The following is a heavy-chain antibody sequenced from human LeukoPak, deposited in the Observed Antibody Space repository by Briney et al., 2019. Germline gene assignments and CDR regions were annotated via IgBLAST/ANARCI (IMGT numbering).Heavy chain of an antibody. D-gene: IGHD5-18*01. J-gene: IGHJ4*02. V-gene: IGHV1-2*02. CDR3: AREIGGILVFDY. CDR1: GYKFTGYY. Sequence: ASVKVSCKASGYKFTGYYMHWVRQAPGQGLEWMGWINPNSGDSHHAQKSQGRVTMTRDTSISTAYMELSRLRSDDTAVYYCAREIGGILVFDYWGQGTLVTVSS. CDR2: INPNSGDS.